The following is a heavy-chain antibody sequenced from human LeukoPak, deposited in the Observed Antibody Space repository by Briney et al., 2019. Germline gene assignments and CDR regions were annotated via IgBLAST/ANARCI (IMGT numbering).Heavy chain of an antibody. CDR2: FDPEDGET. CDR1: GYTLTELS. D-gene: IGHD3-22*01. CDR3: ATVPTYFYDSNGYSNPSLPY. V-gene: IGHV1-24*01. J-gene: IGHJ4*02. Sequence: APVKVSCKVSGYTLTELSMHWVRQAPGKGLEWMGGFDPEDGETIYAQKFQGRVTMTEDTSTDTAYMELSSLRSEDTAVYYCATVPTYFYDSNGYSNPSLPYWGQGTLVTVSS.